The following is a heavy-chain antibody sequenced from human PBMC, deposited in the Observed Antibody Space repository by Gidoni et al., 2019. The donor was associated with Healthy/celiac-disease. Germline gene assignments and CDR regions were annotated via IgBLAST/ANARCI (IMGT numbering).Heavy chain of an antibody. Sequence: EVQLVESEVGLVKPGGSLRRSCAACDFPFSSDSLNWVRQAPAKGLEWVSSISSSSSYLYYADSVKGRFTISRDNAKNSLYLQMNSLRAEDTAVYYCARDHRQQLWLYQYYMDVWGKGTTVTVSS. CDR3: ARDHRQQLWLYQYYMDV. J-gene: IGHJ6*03. V-gene: IGHV3-21*01. CDR1: DFPFSSDS. CDR2: ISSSSSYL. D-gene: IGHD5-18*01.